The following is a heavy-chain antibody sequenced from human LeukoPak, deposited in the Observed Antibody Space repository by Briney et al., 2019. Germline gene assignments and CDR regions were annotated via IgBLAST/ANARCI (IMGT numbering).Heavy chain of an antibody. CDR1: GDSISSYF. J-gene: IGHJ4*02. Sequence: SETLSLTCTVSGDSISSYFWSWIRQPAGKGLEWIGRIYSSGTAYYNPSLKSRVTISVDTSKNQFSLKLSSVTAADTAVYYCAREIYDSSGYFFDYWGQGTLVTVSS. V-gene: IGHV4-4*07. CDR3: AREIYDSSGYFFDY. D-gene: IGHD3-22*01. CDR2: IYSSGTA.